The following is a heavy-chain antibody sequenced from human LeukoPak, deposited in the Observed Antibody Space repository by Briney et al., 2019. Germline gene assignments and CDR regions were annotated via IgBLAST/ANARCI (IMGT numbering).Heavy chain of an antibody. CDR2: INPNSGVT. D-gene: IGHD4-17*01. J-gene: IGHJ4*02. Sequence: ASVKVSCKASGYTFTGHFMFWVRQAPGKGLEWVAWINPNSGVTSYAQKFQGRVTLTRDTSINTAYMELSRLRSDDTALYDCARGGAGTAYYGWDFFRFDYWGQGTLVTVSS. V-gene: IGHV1-2*02. CDR3: ARGGAGTAYYGWDFFRFDY. CDR1: GYTFTGHF.